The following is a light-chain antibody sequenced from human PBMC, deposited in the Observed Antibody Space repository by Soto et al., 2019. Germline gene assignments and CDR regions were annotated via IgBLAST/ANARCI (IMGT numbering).Light chain of an antibody. Sequence: DIQMTQSPSSLSAFVGDRVTITCRASQSISSYLNWYQQKPGKAPNLLISAASTLECGVPSRFSGSGSGTDFTLTISSLQPYDFGTYDCQQSYTTPLTFGQGTKVEI. CDR2: AAS. V-gene: IGKV1-39*01. CDR1: QSISSY. CDR3: QQSYTTPLT. J-gene: IGKJ1*01.